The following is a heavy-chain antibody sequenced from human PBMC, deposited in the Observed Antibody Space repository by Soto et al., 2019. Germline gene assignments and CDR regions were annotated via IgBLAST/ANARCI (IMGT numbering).Heavy chain of an antibody. CDR1: GFSFSGYW. CDR3: VRDVGFDYVN. V-gene: IGHV3-7*01. Sequence: EVQLVESGGGLVQPGGSLRISCKGPGFSFSGYWMSWVRQAPGKGLEWVASIKQDESEKYYVDSVKGRFTISRDNVDDSVFLHMNRLSAEDTAVYFCVRDVGFDYVNWGQGTLVTVSS. D-gene: IGHD3-16*01. CDR2: IKQDESEK. J-gene: IGHJ4*02.